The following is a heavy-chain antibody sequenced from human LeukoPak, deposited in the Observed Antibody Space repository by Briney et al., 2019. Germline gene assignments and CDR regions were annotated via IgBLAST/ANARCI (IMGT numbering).Heavy chain of an antibody. D-gene: IGHD4-17*01. CDR1: GSTFTDYY. CDR2: INPNSGGT. J-gene: IGHJ3*02. V-gene: IGHV1-2*02. CDR3: ASPSGLYGDGAFDI. Sequence: ASVKVSCKASGSTFTDYYMHWVRQAPGQGLEWMGWINPNSGGTNFAQKFQGRVTMTRDTSISTAYMELSRLRSDDTAVYYCASPSGLYGDGAFDIWGQGTMVTVSS.